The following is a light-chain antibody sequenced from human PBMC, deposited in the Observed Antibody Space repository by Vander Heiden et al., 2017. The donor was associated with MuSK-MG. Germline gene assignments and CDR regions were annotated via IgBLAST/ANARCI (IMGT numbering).Light chain of an antibody. CDR2: GAS. Sequence: EIVLTQSPGTLSMSPGERATLSCRASQSVDDNYLAWYQQKPGQAPRLLISGASSRAAGLPDRFSGSGSGTDFTLTISRLEPEDFAVYYCQQYGSSFPITFGQGTRLEIK. CDR1: QSVDDNY. CDR3: QQYGSSFPIT. J-gene: IGKJ5*01. V-gene: IGKV3-20*01.